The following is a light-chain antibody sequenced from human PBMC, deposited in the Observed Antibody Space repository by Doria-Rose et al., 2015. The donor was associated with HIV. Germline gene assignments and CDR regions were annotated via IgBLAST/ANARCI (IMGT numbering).Light chain of an antibody. V-gene: IGKV4-1*01. CDR3: QQYYDTPS. CDR1: QSLLYTSKNY. J-gene: IGKJ3*01. CDR2: WAS. Sequence: TQSPESLGMSLGERATLNCKSNQSLLYTSKNYLAWYQQKPGQPPRLLIYWASTRQSAVPARFSGSGSVTDFTLTISSLEAEDVAVYYCQQYYDTPSFGPGTTVDIK.